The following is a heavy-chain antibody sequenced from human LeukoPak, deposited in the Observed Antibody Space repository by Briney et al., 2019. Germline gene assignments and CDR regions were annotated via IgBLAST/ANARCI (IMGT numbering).Heavy chain of an antibody. V-gene: IGHV4-39*02. Sequence: SETLSLTCTVSGGSISSHHWGWIRQPPGKGLEWIWTIFYTGNTYYSPSLKTRVTMSVATSKNHFSLNLSSVTAADTAFYYCARRAAAAGTIPEYYFDYWGQGTLVTVSS. CDR2: IFYTGNT. D-gene: IGHD6-13*01. CDR3: ARRAAAAGTIPEYYFDY. J-gene: IGHJ4*02. CDR1: GGSISSHH.